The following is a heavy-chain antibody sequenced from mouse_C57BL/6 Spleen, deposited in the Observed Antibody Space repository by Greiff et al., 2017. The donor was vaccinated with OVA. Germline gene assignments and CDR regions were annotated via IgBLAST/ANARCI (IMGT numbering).Heavy chain of an antibody. CDR3: ARSHYYGSSQAWFAY. V-gene: IGHV1-52*01. D-gene: IGHD1-1*01. Sequence: QVQLKQPGAELVRPGSSVKLSCKASGYTFTSYWMHWVKQRPIQGLEWIGNIDPSDSETHYNQKFKDKATLTVDKSSSTAYMQLSILTSEDSAVYSCARSHYYGSSQAWFAYWGQGTLVTVSA. CDR2: IDPSDSET. J-gene: IGHJ3*01. CDR1: GYTFTSYW.